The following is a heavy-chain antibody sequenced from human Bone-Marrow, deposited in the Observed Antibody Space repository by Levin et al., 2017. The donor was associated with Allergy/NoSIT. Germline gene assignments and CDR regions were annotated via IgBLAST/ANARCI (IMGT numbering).Heavy chain of an antibody. CDR1: GFSLSNARMG. CDR2: IFSNDEK. Sequence: SGPTLVKPTETLTLTCTVSGFSLSNARMGVSWIRQPPGKALEWLAHIFSNDEKSYSTSLKSRLTISKDTSKSQVVLTMTNMDPVDTATYYCARLQGYYYGMDVWGQGTTVTVSS. CDR3: ARLQGYYYGMDV. V-gene: IGHV2-26*01. J-gene: IGHJ6*02.